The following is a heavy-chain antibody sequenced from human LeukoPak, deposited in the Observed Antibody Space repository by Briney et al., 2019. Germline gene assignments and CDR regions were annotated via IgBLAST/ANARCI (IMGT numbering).Heavy chain of an antibody. J-gene: IGHJ6*03. CDR2: IYHSGST. V-gene: IGHV4-38-2*02. Sequence: SETLSLTCTVSGYSISSGYYWGWIRQPPGKGLEWIGSIYHSGSTYYNPSLKSRVTISVDTSKNQFSLKLSSVTAADTAVYYCARVGSSWYVLYYYYYMDVWGKGTTVTVSS. D-gene: IGHD6-13*01. CDR1: GYSISSGYY. CDR3: ARVGSSWYVLYYYYYMDV.